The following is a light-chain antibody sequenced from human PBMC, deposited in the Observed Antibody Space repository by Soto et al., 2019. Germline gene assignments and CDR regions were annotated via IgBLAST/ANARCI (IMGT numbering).Light chain of an antibody. CDR1: SCDIGACYD. Sequence: QSALTQPASVSGSPGQRVTISCTGSSCDIGACYDVYWYQQLPGTAPKLLIYGDSNRPSGVPDRFSGSKSGTSASLAITGLQAEDEADYYCHSYDSSLTVLFGGGTKLTVL. V-gene: IGLV1-40*01. CDR3: HSYDSSLTVL. J-gene: IGLJ2*01. CDR2: GDS.